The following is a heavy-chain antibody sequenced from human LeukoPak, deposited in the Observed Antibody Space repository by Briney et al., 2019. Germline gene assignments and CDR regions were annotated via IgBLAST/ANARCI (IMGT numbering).Heavy chain of an antibody. CDR1: GFTFDDYG. D-gene: IGHD3-10*01. Sequence: PGGSLRLSCAASGFTFDDYGMSWVRQGPGKGLEWVSGINWNGGSTGYADSVKGQFTISRDNAKNSLYLQMNSLRAEDTALYYCARGLEGSGSYYNGYFDYWGQGTLVTVSS. CDR2: INWNGGST. V-gene: IGHV3-20*04. J-gene: IGHJ4*02. CDR3: ARGLEGSGSYYNGYFDY.